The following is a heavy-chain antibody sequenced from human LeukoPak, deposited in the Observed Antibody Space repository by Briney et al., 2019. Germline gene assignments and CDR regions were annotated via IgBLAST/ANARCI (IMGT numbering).Heavy chain of an antibody. Sequence: GGSLRLSCAASGFTFSTCAMSWVRQAPGKGLEWVSGISWNSGSIGYADSVKGRFTISRDNAKSSLYLQMNSLRAEDTALYYCAKSMCGGDCFYYYYGMDVWGQGTTVTVSS. CDR1: GFTFSTCA. J-gene: IGHJ6*02. V-gene: IGHV3-9*01. D-gene: IGHD2-21*02. CDR2: ISWNSGSI. CDR3: AKSMCGGDCFYYYYGMDV.